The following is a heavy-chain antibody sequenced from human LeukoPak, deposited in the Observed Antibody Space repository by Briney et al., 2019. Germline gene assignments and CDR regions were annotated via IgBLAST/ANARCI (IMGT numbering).Heavy chain of an antibody. J-gene: IGHJ6*03. D-gene: IGHD6-13*01. CDR2: IVVGSGNT. V-gene: IGHV1-58*02. CDR1: GFTFTSSA. Sequence: SVKVSCKASGFTFTSSAMQWVRQARGQRLEWIGWIVVGSGNTNYAQKFQGRVTMTRDTSTSTVYMELSSLRSEDTAVYYCARGVRAAAGNYYYYYMDVWGKGTTVTISS. CDR3: ARGVRAAAGNYYYYYMDV.